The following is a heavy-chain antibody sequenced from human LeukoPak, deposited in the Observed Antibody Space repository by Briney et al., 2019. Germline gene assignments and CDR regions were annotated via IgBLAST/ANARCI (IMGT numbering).Heavy chain of an antibody. J-gene: IGHJ6*03. D-gene: IGHD3-10*01. V-gene: IGHV4-59*01. CDR3: AGTTTVRGTYYMDV. Sequence: SETLSLTCSVAGGSISSYYWSWIRQPPGKGLEWIGYIHYSRSTNYNPSLKSRVTISVDTSKNQFSLKLSSVTAADTAVYYCAGTTTVRGTYYMDVWGKGTTVTISS. CDR1: GGSISSYY. CDR2: IHYSRST.